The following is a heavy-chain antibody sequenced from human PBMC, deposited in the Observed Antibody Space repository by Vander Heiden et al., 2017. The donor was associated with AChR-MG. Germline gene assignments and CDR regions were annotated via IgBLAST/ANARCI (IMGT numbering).Heavy chain of an antibody. CDR3: TTDPSPYTYYYGSGSYYPLD. V-gene: IGHV3-15*01. Sequence: EVQLVESGGGLVKPGGSLRLSCAASGFTFSNAWMSWVRQAPGKGLEWVGRIKSKTDGGTTDYAAPVKGRFTISRDDSKNTLYLQMNSLKTEDTAVYYCTTDPSPYTYYYGSGSYYPLDWGQGTLVTVSS. CDR2: IKSKTDGGTT. CDR1: GFTFSNAW. J-gene: IGHJ4*02. D-gene: IGHD3-10*01.